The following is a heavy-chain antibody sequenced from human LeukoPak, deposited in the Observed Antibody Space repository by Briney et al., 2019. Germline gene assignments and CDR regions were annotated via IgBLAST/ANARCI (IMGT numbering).Heavy chain of an antibody. V-gene: IGHV1-46*01. Sequence: GASVKVSCKASGYTFTSYYMHWVRQAPGQGLEWMGIINPSGGSTSYAQKFQGRVTMTRDMSTSTVYMELSSLRSEDTAVYYCAREVGTGGYCSSTSCQGGFDYWGQGTLVTVSS. CDR1: GYTFTSYY. CDR2: INPSGGST. D-gene: IGHD2-2*01. J-gene: IGHJ4*02. CDR3: AREVGTGGYCSSTSCQGGFDY.